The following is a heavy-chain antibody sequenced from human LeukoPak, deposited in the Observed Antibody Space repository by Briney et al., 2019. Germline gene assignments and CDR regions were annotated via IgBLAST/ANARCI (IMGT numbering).Heavy chain of an antibody. J-gene: IGHJ4*02. CDR1: GYTFIDYY. D-gene: IGHD2-15*01. CDR2: INPNSGGT. CDR3: ARVLPGYCRGGSCSNSPFDY. V-gene: IGHV1-2*02. Sequence: GASVKVSCKASGYTFIDYYIHWVRQAPGQGLEWMGWINPNSGGTNYAQKFQGRVTMTRDTSISTAYMELSRLRSDDTAVYYCARVLPGYCRGGSCSNSPFDYWGQGTLVTVSS.